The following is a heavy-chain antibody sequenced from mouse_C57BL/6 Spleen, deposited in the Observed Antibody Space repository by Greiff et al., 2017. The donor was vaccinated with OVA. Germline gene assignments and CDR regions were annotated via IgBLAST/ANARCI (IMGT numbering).Heavy chain of an antibody. J-gene: IGHJ2*01. D-gene: IGHD1-1*01. CDR3: ARIHYGSSYRDY. V-gene: IGHV1-53*01. Sequence: QVQLQQPGTELVKPGASVKLSCKASGYTFTSYWMHWVKQRPGQGLEWIGNINPSNGGTNYNEKFKSKATLTVDKSSSTAYMQLSSLTSEDSAVYDCARIHYGSSYRDYWGQGTTLTVSS. CDR2: INPSNGGT. CDR1: GYTFTSYW.